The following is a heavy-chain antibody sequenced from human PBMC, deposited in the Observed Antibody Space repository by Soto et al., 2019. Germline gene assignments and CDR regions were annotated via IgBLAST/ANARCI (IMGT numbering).Heavy chain of an antibody. V-gene: IGHV1-69*06. CDR2: IIPIFGTA. J-gene: IGHJ5*02. CDR3: ARSFYYDFWSGSPNWFDP. CDR1: GGTFSSYA. D-gene: IGHD3-3*01. Sequence: SVKVYCKASGGTFSSYAISWMRQAPGQGLEWMGGIIPIFGTANYAQKFQGRVTITADKSTSTAYMELSSLRSEDTAVYYCARSFYYDFWSGSPNWFDPWGQGTLVTVSS.